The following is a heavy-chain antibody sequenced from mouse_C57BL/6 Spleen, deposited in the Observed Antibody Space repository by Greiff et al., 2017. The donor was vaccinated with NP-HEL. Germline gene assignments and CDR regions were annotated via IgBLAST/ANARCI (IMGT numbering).Heavy chain of an antibody. CDR3: ARRGYYYGSSPYYYAMDY. Sequence: QVQLQQPGAELVRPGSSVKLSCKASGYTFTSYWMHWVKQRPIQGLEWIGNIDPSDSESHYNQKFKDKATLTVDKSSSTAYMQLSSLTSEDSAVYYCARRGYYYGSSPYYYAMDYWGQGTSVTVSS. V-gene: IGHV1-52*01. CDR1: GYTFTSYW. J-gene: IGHJ4*01. D-gene: IGHD1-1*01. CDR2: IDPSDSES.